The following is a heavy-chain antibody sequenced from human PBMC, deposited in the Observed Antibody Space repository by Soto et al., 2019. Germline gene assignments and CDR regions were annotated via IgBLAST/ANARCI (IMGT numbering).Heavy chain of an antibody. CDR2: IIPIFGTA. J-gene: IGHJ3*02. CDR1: GGTFSSYA. Sequence: KVSCKASGGTFSSYAISWVRQAPGQGLEWMGGIIPIFGTANYAQKFQGRVTITADKSTSTAYMELSSLRSEDTAVYYCARRAITMIVVVTNDAFDIWGQGTMVTVSS. D-gene: IGHD3-22*01. CDR3: ARRAITMIVVVTNDAFDI. V-gene: IGHV1-69*06.